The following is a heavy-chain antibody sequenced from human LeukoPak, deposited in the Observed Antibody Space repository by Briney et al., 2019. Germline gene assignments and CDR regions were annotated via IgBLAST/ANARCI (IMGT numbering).Heavy chain of an antibody. CDR2: ISSGSSVI. CDR1: GFTFSSYS. J-gene: IGHJ4*02. D-gene: IGHD3-22*01. Sequence: GGSLRLSCAASGFTFSSYSMNWVRQAPGKGLEWVSYISSGSSVIYYADSVKGRFTTSRDNAKNSLYLQMNSLRDEDTAVYYCARGSDYYSDYWGQGTLVTVSS. CDR3: ARGSDYYSDY. V-gene: IGHV3-48*02.